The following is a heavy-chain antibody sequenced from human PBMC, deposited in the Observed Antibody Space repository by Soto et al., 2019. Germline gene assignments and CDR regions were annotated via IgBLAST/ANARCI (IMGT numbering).Heavy chain of an antibody. CDR1: GFTFSSYG. Sequence: PGGSLRLSCAASGFTFSSYGMHWVRQAPGKGLEWVAVISYDGSNKYYADSVKGRFTISRDNSKNTLYLQMNSLRAEDTAVYYCAKDLPIFCSGGSCPLYGGMYVWGQGTTVTVSS. CDR2: ISYDGSNK. J-gene: IGHJ6*02. CDR3: AKDLPIFCSGGSCPLYGGMYV. D-gene: IGHD2-15*01. V-gene: IGHV3-30*18.